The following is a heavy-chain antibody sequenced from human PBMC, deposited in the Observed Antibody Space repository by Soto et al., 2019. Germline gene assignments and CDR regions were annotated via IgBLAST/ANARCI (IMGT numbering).Heavy chain of an antibody. J-gene: IGHJ4*02. Sequence: GESLKISCKGSGYSFSTYWIGWVRQIPGKGLEWVGLIFPGDSETTYSLSFQGHVSISADTSISTAYLQWDSLKTSDSAIYYCARQGPGSYWGQGTQVTVSS. V-gene: IGHV5-51*01. D-gene: IGHD2-15*01. CDR1: GYSFSTYW. CDR2: IFPGDSET. CDR3: ARQGPGSY.